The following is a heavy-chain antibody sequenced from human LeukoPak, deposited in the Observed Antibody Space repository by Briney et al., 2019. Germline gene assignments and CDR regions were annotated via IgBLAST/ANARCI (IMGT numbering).Heavy chain of an antibody. D-gene: IGHD2-2*02. V-gene: IGHV1-24*01. J-gene: IGHJ4*02. CDR1: GYTLTDLS. CDR3: TTDILDYCDTSSCHKGNS. Sequence: GASVRVSCKVSGYTLTDLSMHWVRRAPGKGLEWVGGVEPEEGKAIYAQRLQGRVTMTEDTSTDTAYMELSSLRSEDTAVYYCTTDILDYCDTSSCHKGNSWGQGTLVTVSS. CDR2: VEPEEGKA.